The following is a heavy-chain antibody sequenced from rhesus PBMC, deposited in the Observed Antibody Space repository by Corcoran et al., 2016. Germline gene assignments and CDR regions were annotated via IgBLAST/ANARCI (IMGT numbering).Heavy chain of an antibody. J-gene: IGHJ5-1*01. V-gene: IGHV4-80*01. CDR3: ARDRVATMGYNRFDV. CDR1: GASISSYW. D-gene: IGHD4-29*01. CDR2: INGKMGRT. Sequence: QVQLQESGPGLVKPSETLSLTCAVSGASISSYWWNWIRQPPGKGLEWIGEINGKMGRTNYNPSPKSRVTISKDASKNQFSLKLSSVTTADTAVYYCARDRVATMGYNRFDVWGPGVLVTVSS.